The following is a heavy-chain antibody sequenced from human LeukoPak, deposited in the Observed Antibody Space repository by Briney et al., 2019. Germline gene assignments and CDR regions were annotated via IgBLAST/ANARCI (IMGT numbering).Heavy chain of an antibody. V-gene: IGHV4-4*02. J-gene: IGHJ3*02. Sequence: PSETLSLTCAVSGASISNRTWWSWVRQSSGRGLEWIGEISHSGRTNYNPSLKSRVTISVDTSKNQFSLKLSSVTAADTAVYYCARPLYNSGWDAFDIWGQGTMVTVSS. D-gene: IGHD6-19*01. CDR1: GASISNRTW. CDR3: ARPLYNSGWDAFDI. CDR2: ISHSGRT.